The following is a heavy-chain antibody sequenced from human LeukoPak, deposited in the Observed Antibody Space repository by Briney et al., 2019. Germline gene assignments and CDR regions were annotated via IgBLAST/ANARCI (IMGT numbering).Heavy chain of an antibody. CDR1: GFTFSSYS. CDR3: AKVGATQDF. J-gene: IGHJ4*02. D-gene: IGHD1-26*01. Sequence: GGSLRLSCAASGFTFSSYSMNWVRQAPGKGLEWVSYISSSSSTIYYADSVKGRFTISRDNAKNSLYLQMNSLRAEDTAVYYCAKVGATQDFWGQGTLVTVSS. V-gene: IGHV3-48*01. CDR2: ISSSSSTI.